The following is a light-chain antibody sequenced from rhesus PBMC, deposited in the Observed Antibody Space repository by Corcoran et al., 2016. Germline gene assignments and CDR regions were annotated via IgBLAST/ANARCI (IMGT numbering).Light chain of an antibody. V-gene: IGKV1-37*01. Sequence: DIQMTQSPSSLSASVGDTVTITRRASQGISSYLAWYQQKPGKAPKPLIYYASNLESGVPARFSRSGSGTKFTPANNSLRPDTFATYYSQQYNSAPHTFGGGTKVEIK. CDR3: QQYNSAPHT. CDR2: YAS. CDR1: QGISSY. J-gene: IGKJ4*01.